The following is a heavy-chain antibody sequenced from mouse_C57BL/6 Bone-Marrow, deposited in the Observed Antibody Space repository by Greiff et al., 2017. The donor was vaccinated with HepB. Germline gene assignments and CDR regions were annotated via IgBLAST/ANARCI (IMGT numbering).Heavy chain of an antibody. D-gene: IGHD1-1*01. Sequence: SGSELRSPGSSVKLSCKDFDSEVFPIAYMSWVRQKPGHGFEWIGGILTSIGRTIYGEKFEDKATLDADTLSNTAYLELNSLTSEDSAIYYCARPNYYGSSYYYAMDYWGQGTSVTVSS. V-gene: IGHV15-2*01. CDR2: ILTSIGRT. CDR1: DSEVFPIAY. J-gene: IGHJ4*01. CDR3: ARPNYYGSSYYYAMDY.